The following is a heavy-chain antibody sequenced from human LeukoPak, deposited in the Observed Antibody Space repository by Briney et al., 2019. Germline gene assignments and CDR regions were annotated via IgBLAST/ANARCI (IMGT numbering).Heavy chain of an antibody. V-gene: IGHV3-7*04. Sequence: PGGSLRLSCAASGFTFSSYWMSWVRQAPGKGLEWVANIKQDGSEKYYVDSVKGRFTTSRDNAKNSLYLQMNSLRAEDTAVYYCAMDYSSSGLDYWGQGTLVTVSS. CDR1: GFTFSSYW. J-gene: IGHJ4*02. CDR3: AMDYSSSGLDY. CDR2: IKQDGSEK. D-gene: IGHD6-6*01.